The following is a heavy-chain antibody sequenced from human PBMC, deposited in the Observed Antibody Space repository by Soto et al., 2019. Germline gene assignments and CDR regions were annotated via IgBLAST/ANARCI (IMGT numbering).Heavy chain of an antibody. CDR3: ARDRFTMVQDAFDI. D-gene: IGHD3-10*01. CDR1: GYTFTSYY. V-gene: IGHV1-46*01. J-gene: IGHJ3*02. Sequence: ASVKVSCKASGYTFTSYYMHWVRQAPGQGLEWMGIINPSDGSTNYAQKFQDRVTMTRDTSTSTVYMDLSSLRSEDTAVYYCARDRFTMVQDAFDIWGQGTMVTVSS. CDR2: INPSDGST.